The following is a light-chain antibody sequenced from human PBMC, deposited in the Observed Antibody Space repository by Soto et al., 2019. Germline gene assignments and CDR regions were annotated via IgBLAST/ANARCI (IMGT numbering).Light chain of an antibody. CDR2: SNN. V-gene: IGLV1-44*01. Sequence: QSVLTQPPSASGTPGQRVTISCSGSSSNIGSNPVNWYQQLPGTAPKLLIYSNNQRPSGVPDRFSGSKSGTSASLAISGLRSEDEADYYCAAWDDSLSGPVFGGGTKLTVL. CDR1: SSNIGSNP. CDR3: AAWDDSLSGPV. J-gene: IGLJ2*01.